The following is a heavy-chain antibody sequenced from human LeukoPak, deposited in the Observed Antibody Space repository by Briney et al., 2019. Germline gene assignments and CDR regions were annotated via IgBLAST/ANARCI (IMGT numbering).Heavy chain of an antibody. D-gene: IGHD3-10*01. Sequence: GGSLRLSCGASGFTFSSYAMSWVRGAPGKGLEWVSRMSNNGGSTYYTDSVKGRFTISRDNSKNTLSLQMNSLRAEDTAVYYCAKIGRHYYGSALKGAFDIWGQGTMVTVSS. J-gene: IGHJ3*02. CDR1: GFTFSSYA. V-gene: IGHV3-23*01. CDR2: MSNNGGST. CDR3: AKIGRHYYGSALKGAFDI.